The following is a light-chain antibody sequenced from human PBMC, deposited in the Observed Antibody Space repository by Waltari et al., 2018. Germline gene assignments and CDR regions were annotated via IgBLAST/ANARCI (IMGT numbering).Light chain of an antibody. CDR3: SSQSSNDVVL. CDR1: SNDVGGYNS. V-gene: IGLV2-14*01. Sequence: QSALTQPASVSGSPGQSVTIFCAGTSNDVGGYNSVSWYQEHPGQAPRVIIYDVSDRPSGVSDRFSGSKAGNTASLTISGLQAEDEAGYDGSSQSSNDVVLFGGGTKLTVL. CDR2: DVS. J-gene: IGLJ2*01.